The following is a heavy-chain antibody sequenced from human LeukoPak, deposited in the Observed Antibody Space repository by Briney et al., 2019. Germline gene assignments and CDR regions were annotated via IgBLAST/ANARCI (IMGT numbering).Heavy chain of an antibody. V-gene: IGHV3-74*01. D-gene: IGHD3-22*01. CDR2: INTDGSST. J-gene: IGHJ5*02. CDR1: GFTFSSYW. Sequence: PGGSLRLSCAASGFTFSSYWMHWVRQAPGKGLVWVSRINTDGSSTSYADSVKGRFTISRDNAKNTLYLQMNSLRAEDTAVYYCARVPSFELYYDSSGYYPWGQGTLVTVSS. CDR3: ARVPSFELYYDSSGYYP.